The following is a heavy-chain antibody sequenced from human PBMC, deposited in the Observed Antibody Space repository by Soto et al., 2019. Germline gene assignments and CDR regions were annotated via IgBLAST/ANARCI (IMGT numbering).Heavy chain of an antibody. CDR1: GFTFSSYG. CDR2: ISYDGSNK. J-gene: IGHJ6*02. V-gene: IGHV3-30*18. CDR3: SKGPPIVLVPAAMNYYYGMDV. Sequence: QVQLVESGGGVVQPGRSLRLSCAASGFTFSSYGMHWVRQAPGKGLEWVAVISYDGSNKYYADSVKGRFTISRDNSKNTLYLQMNSLRAEDTAVYYCSKGPPIVLVPAAMNYYYGMDVWGQGTTVTVSS. D-gene: IGHD2-2*01.